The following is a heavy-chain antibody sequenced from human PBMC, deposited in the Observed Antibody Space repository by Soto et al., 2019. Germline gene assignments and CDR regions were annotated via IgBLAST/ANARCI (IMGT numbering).Heavy chain of an antibody. D-gene: IGHD3-9*01. V-gene: IGHV4-31*03. Sequence: SETLSLTCTVSGGSISSGGYYWSWIRQHPGKGLEWIGYIYYSGSTYYNPSLKSRVTISVDTSKNQFSLKLSSVTAADTAVYYCARALRDILTSLLSAFDIWGQGTMVTVSS. CDR2: IYYSGST. CDR3: ARALRDILTSLLSAFDI. J-gene: IGHJ3*02. CDR1: GGSISSGGYY.